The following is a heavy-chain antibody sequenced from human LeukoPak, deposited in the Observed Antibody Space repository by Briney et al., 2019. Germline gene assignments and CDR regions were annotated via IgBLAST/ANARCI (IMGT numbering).Heavy chain of an antibody. CDR3: ARGVLLWFGESKNDAFDI. Sequence: GESLKISCKGSGYSFTSYWIGWVRQMPGKGLEWMGIIYPGDSDTRYSPSFQGQVTISADKSISTAYLQWSSLEASDTAMYYCARGVLLWFGESKNDAFDIWGQGTMVTVSS. J-gene: IGHJ3*02. V-gene: IGHV5-51*01. CDR2: IYPGDSDT. D-gene: IGHD3-10*01. CDR1: GYSFTSYW.